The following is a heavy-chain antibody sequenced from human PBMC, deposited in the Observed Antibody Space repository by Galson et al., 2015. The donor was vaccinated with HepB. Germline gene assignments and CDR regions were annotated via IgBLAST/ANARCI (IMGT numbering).Heavy chain of an antibody. V-gene: IGHV3-21*01. J-gene: IGHJ3*02. CDR1: GFTFSSYS. CDR3: ARDYSSIDAFDI. CDR2: ISSSSSYI. D-gene: IGHD2-2*01. Sequence: SLRLSCAASGFTFSSYSMNWVRQAPGKGLEWVSSISSSSSYIYYADSVKGRFTISRDNAKNSLYLQMNSLRAEDTAVYYCARDYSSIDAFDIWGQGTMVTVSS.